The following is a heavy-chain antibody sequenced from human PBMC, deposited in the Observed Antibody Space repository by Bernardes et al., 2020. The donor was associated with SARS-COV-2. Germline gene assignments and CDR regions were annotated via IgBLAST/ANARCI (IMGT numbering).Heavy chain of an antibody. D-gene: IGHD1-26*01. CDR3: AMGGVGASDY. CDR1: GFTFRDHYMDFSDHY. J-gene: IGHJ4*02. V-gene: IGHV3-72*01. CDR2: IRNKGENYFA. Sequence: GGSLRLSCAASGFTFRDHYMDFSDHYMDWVRQAPGKGLEWVGRIRNKGENYFAEYAASVEGRFTISRDDSKTSLYLQMNSLRNEDTAMYYCAMGGVGASDYWGQGTLVTVSS.